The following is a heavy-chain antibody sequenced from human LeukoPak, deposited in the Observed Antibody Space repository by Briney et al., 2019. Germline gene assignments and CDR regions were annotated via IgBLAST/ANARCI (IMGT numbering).Heavy chain of an antibody. CDR3: ARVHYDFWSGTRGGAFDI. J-gene: IGHJ3*02. V-gene: IGHV4-61*02. CDR1: GGSISSGSYY. Sequence: SETLSLTCTVSGGSISSGSYYWSWIRQPAGKGLEWIGRIYTSGSTNYNPSLKSRVTISVDTSKNQFSLKLSSVTAADTAVYYCARVHYDFWSGTRGGAFDIWGQGTMVTVSS. CDR2: IYTSGST. D-gene: IGHD3-3*01.